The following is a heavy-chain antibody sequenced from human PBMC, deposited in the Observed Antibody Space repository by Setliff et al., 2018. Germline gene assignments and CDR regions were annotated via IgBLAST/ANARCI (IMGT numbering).Heavy chain of an antibody. CDR3: ARERYFDWFFED. V-gene: IGHV4-61*02. CDR2: IHASGSP. Sequence: SETLSLTCTVSGGSITSGSFYWSWIRQPAGKKLGWIGRIHASGSPDYNPSFKSRVTISRDTSTNQFSLKLGSVTAADTAVYYCARERYFDWFFEDWGHGTLVTV. J-gene: IGHJ4*01. D-gene: IGHD3-9*01. CDR1: GGSITSGSFY.